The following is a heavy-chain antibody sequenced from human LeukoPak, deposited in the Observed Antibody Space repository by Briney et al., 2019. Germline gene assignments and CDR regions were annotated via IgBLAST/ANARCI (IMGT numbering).Heavy chain of an antibody. CDR2: ISGSGGST. CDR1: GFTFSSYA. J-gene: IGHJ4*02. CDR3: AKDYYYDSSGYCFDY. Sequence: GGSLRLSCAASGFTFSSYAMSWVRQAPGKGLEWVSAISGSGGSTYYADSVKGRFTIPRDNSKNTLYLQMNSLRAEDTAVYYCAKDYYYDSSGYCFDYWGQGTLVTVSS. V-gene: IGHV3-23*01. D-gene: IGHD3-22*01.